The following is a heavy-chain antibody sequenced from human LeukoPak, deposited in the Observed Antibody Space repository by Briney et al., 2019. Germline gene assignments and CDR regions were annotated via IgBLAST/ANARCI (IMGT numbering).Heavy chain of an antibody. CDR1: GGSISSGDYY. J-gene: IGHJ4*02. CDR3: ARDSSGYQGFDY. D-gene: IGHD3-22*01. V-gene: IGHV4-30-4*01. Sequence: SETLSLTCTVSGGSISSGDYYWSWIRQPPGTRLEWIGYIYYSGSTYYNPSLKSRVTISVDTSKNQFSLKLSSVTAADTAVYYCARDSSGYQGFDYWGQGTLVTVSS. CDR2: IYYSGST.